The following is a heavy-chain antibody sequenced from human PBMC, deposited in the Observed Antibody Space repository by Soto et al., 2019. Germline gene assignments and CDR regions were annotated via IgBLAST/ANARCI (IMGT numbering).Heavy chain of an antibody. Sequence: EVQLLESGGGLVQPGGSLRLSCAASGFTFSSYAMSWVRQAPGKGLEWVSAISGSGGSTYYADSVKGRFTISRDNSKNTLYLKMNSLRAEDTAVYYCAKEHSDTAIESAWFDPWGQGTLVTVSS. CDR2: ISGSGGST. V-gene: IGHV3-23*01. CDR1: GFTFSSYA. CDR3: AKEHSDTAIESAWFDP. D-gene: IGHD5-18*01. J-gene: IGHJ5*02.